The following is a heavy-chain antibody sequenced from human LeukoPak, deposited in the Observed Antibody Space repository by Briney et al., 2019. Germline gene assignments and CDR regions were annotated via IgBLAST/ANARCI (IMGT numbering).Heavy chain of an antibody. J-gene: IGHJ4*02. CDR3: ARDRSSYFDY. Sequence: SETVSLTCTVSGGSISSNNYYWGWIRQPPGKGLEWIGSIYNSGSIYYNPSLKSRVTISVDTSKNQFALKLSSVTAADTAVYYCARDRSSYFDYWGQGTQVPVSS. D-gene: IGHD1-14*01. V-gene: IGHV4-39*01. CDR2: IYNSGSI. CDR1: GGSISSNNYY.